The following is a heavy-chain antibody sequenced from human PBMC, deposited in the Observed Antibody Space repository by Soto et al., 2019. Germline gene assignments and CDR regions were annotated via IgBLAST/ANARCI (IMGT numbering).Heavy chain of an antibody. CDR2: IKQDGSEK. J-gene: IGHJ5*02. CDR3: ARLEGSGYYNWFDP. Sequence: GGSLRLSCVASGFTFSSYWMSWVRQAPGKGLEWVANIKQDGSEKYYVDSVKGRFTISRDNAKNSLYLQMNSLRAEDTAVYYCARLEGSGYYNWFDPWGQGTLVTVSS. V-gene: IGHV3-7*01. D-gene: IGHD5-12*01. CDR1: GFTFSSYW.